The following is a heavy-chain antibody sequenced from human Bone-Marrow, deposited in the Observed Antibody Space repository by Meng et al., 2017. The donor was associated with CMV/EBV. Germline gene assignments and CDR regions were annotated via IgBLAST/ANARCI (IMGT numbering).Heavy chain of an antibody. D-gene: IGHD2-2*02. J-gene: IGHJ4*02. CDR2: IYGGGST. CDR1: AFTVSSTY. Sequence: GGSLRLSCAASAFTVSSTYMSWVRQAPGKGLEWISSIYGGGSTYYADSVKGRFTISRDNAKNSLYLQMNSLRAEDTAVYYCARGGLVERPAWAIVVVPAAIPDYDYWGQGPLVTFYS. V-gene: IGHV3-66*01. CDR3: ARGGLVERPAWAIVVVPAAIPDYDY.